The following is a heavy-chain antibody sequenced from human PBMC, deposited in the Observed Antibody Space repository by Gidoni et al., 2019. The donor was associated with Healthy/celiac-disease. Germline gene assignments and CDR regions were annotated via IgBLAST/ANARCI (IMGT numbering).Heavy chain of an antibody. J-gene: IGHJ5*02. V-gene: IGHV3-48*04. CDR1: GFTFSSYS. D-gene: IGHD1-26*01. CDR3: ARDFRGSYDIFGFDP. Sequence: EVQLVESGGGLVQPGGSLSLSCAASGFTFSSYSMNWVRQAPGKGLEWVSYISSSSSTIYYADSVKGRFTISRDNAKNSLYLQMNSLRAEDTAVYYCARDFRGSYDIFGFDPWGQGTLVTVSS. CDR2: ISSSSSTI.